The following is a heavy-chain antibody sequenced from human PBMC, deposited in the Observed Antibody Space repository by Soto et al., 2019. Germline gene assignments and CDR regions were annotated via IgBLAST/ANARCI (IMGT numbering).Heavy chain of an antibody. Sequence: ASVKVSCKASGYTLISHEISWVRQAPGQGLEWMGWINPYNGNTDYARKVQGRVTMTTDKSTNTAYMELRSLRSDDTAVYYCANAVLGMNARRALHIPQDFFGQGILVYY. D-gene: IGHD3-16*01. CDR2: INPYNGNT. V-gene: IGHV1-18*01. CDR1: GYTLISHE. CDR3: ANAVLGMNARRALHIPQDFFGQGILVYY. J-gene: IGHJ6*01.